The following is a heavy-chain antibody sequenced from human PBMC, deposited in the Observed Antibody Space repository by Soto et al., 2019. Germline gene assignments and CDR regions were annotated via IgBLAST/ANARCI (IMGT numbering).Heavy chain of an antibody. Sequence: GGSLRLSCAASGFTFSSYAMHWVRQAPGKGLEWVAVISYDGSNKYYADSVKGRFTISRDNSKNTLYLQMNSLRAEDTAVYYCAVTPRPTQYYYYGMDVWGQGTTVTVSS. J-gene: IGHJ6*02. CDR1: GFTFSSYA. CDR3: AVTPRPTQYYYYGMDV. V-gene: IGHV3-30-3*01. CDR2: ISYDGSNK. D-gene: IGHD2-15*01.